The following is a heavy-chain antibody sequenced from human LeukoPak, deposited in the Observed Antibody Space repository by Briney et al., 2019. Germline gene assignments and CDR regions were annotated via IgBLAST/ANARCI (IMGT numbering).Heavy chain of an antibody. CDR3: VRFLNHAFEM. Sequence: GESLKISSKSYGYSFTNYWIGWVRQMPGKGLEWMGIIHPGDSDTRYSPSFQGQVTMSADKSINTAYLQWSSLKASDTAMYYCVRFLNHAFEMWGQGTMVTVSS. V-gene: IGHV5-51*01. J-gene: IGHJ3*02. CDR2: IHPGDSDT. CDR1: GYSFTNYW.